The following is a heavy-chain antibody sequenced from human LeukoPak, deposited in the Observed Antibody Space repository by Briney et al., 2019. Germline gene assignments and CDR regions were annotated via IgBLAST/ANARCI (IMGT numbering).Heavy chain of an antibody. CDR2: IYHSGIT. J-gene: IGHJ4*02. CDR1: GGSMGNYY. D-gene: IGHD3-22*01. Sequence: PSETLSLTCIVSGGSMGNYYWGWIRQPPGKGPEWIGYIYHSGITRFNPSLKSRASISLDTSKNQFSLKLTSVTAADTAVYYCARSRYYYDTSGYAYWGQGTHVTVSS. V-gene: IGHV4-59*01. CDR3: ARSRYYYDTSGYAY.